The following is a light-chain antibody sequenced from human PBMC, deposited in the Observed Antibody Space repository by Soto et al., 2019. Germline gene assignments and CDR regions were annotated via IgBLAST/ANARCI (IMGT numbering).Light chain of an antibody. Sequence: AIQLTLAPTSLSPCLGDRVSLTFGASQGISSALAWYQQKPGKAPKLLIYDASSLQSGVPSRFSGSGSGTDFTLTISSLQPEDFASYYCQQANSFPQTFGQGAKVDIK. CDR2: DAS. CDR3: QQANSFPQT. J-gene: IGKJ1*01. V-gene: IGKV1-13*02. CDR1: QGISSA.